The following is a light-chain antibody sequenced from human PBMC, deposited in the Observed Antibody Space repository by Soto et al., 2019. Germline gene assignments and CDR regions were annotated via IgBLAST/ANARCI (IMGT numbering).Light chain of an antibody. J-gene: IGLJ1*01. CDR2: EVS. Sequence: QSVLTQPPSVSGSPGQSVTISCSGTSSDVGSYSRVSWYQQAPGTAPKVMIYEVSNRPSGVPDRFSGSKSGNTASLTISGLQPEDEADYYCYSFTSSNTYVFGTGTTVTV. CDR3: YSFTSSNTYV. V-gene: IGLV2-18*02. CDR1: SSDVGSYSR.